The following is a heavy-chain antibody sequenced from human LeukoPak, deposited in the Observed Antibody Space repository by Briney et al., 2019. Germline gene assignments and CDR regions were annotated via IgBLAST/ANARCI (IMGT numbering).Heavy chain of an antibody. CDR2: ITYDGSNK. V-gene: IGHV3-30*18. CDR3: AKDMIVGDGYNPFDY. Sequence: HPGGSLRLSCAASGFSFKDYNIHWVRQAPGKGLEWVAVITYDGSNKYYTDSVKGRLTISRDNSKNTLYLQMNSLRAEDTAVYYCAKDMIVGDGYNPFDYWGQGTLVTVSS. CDR1: GFSFKDYN. D-gene: IGHD5-24*01. J-gene: IGHJ4*02.